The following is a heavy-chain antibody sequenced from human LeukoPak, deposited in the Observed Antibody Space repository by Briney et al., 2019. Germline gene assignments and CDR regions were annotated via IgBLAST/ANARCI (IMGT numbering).Heavy chain of an antibody. D-gene: IGHD2-21*02. CDR3: ARDRSVTADYYYYYMDV. V-gene: IGHV3-74*01. CDR1: GFTFSSYG. Sequence: GGSLRLSCAASGFTFSSYGMHWVRQAPGKGLVWVSRINSDGSSTSYADSVKGRFTISRDNAKNTLYLQMNSLRAEDTAVYYCARDRSVTADYYYYYMDVWGKGTTVTVSS. CDR2: INSDGSST. J-gene: IGHJ6*03.